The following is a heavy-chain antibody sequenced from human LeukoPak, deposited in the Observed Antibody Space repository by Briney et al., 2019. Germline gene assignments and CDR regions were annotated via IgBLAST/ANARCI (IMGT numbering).Heavy chain of an antibody. CDR3: ARDAQYCSGGSCFSIRNWFDP. Sequence: GRSLRLSCAASGFTFSSYGMHWVRQAPGKGLEWVAVIWYDGSNKYHADSVKGRFTISRDNSKNTLYLQMNSLRAEDTAVYYCARDAQYCSGGSCFSIRNWFDPWGQGTLVTVSS. CDR2: IWYDGSNK. J-gene: IGHJ5*02. D-gene: IGHD2-15*01. V-gene: IGHV3-33*01. CDR1: GFTFSSYG.